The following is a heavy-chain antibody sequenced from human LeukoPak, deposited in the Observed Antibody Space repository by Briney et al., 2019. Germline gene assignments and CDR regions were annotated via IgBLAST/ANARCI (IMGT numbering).Heavy chain of an antibody. Sequence: PSETLSLTCTVSGYSISSGYYWSWIRQPPGKGLEWIGEINHSGSTNYNPSLKSRVTISVDTSKNQFSLKLSSVTAADTAVYYCARRGSGGSCLDYWGQGTLVTVSS. CDR1: GYSISSGYY. V-gene: IGHV4-38-2*02. CDR2: INHSGST. CDR3: ARRGSGGSCLDY. D-gene: IGHD2-15*01. J-gene: IGHJ4*02.